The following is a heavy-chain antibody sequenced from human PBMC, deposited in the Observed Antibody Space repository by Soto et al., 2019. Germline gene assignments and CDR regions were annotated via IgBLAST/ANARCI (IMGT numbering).Heavy chain of an antibody. D-gene: IGHD2-15*01. J-gene: IGHJ6*02. CDR3: ARQKLGYCSGGSCYTSHYYYYGMDV. CDR2: IYYSGST. Sequence: PSETLSLTCTVSGGSISSSSYYWGWIRQPPGKGLEWIGSIYYSGSTYYNPSLKSRVTISVDTSKNQFSLKLSSVTAADTAVYYCARQKLGYCSGGSCYTSHYYYYGMDVWGQGTTVTVSS. CDR1: GGSISSSSYY. V-gene: IGHV4-39*01.